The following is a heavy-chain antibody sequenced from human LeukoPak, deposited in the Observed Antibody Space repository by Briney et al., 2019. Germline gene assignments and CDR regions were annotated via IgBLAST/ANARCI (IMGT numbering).Heavy chain of an antibody. CDR3: ARGIGAAEFSEGEVWFDP. CDR2: ISSSGSTI. J-gene: IGHJ5*02. V-gene: IGHV3-48*03. D-gene: IGHD6-13*01. Sequence: PGGSLRLSCAASGFTFSSYEMNWVRQAPGKGLEWVSYISSSGSTIYYADSVKGRFTISRDNAKNSLYLQMNSLRAEDTAVYYCARGIGAAEFSEGEVWFDPWGQGTLVTVSS. CDR1: GFTFSSYE.